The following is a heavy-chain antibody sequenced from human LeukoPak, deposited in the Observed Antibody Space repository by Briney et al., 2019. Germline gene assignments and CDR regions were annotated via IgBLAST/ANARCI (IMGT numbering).Heavy chain of an antibody. J-gene: IGHJ4*02. D-gene: IGHD2-2*01. CDR2: ISGSGATT. CDR1: GFTFNSYA. V-gene: IGHV3-23*01. Sequence: PGGSLRLSCAASGFTFNSYAMSWVRQAPGKGLEWVSGISGSGATTYYADSVNGRFTISRDNSKNTLYLQMNSLRAEGTAVYYCAVLSTGSWQDDYWGQGTLVTVPS. CDR3: AVLSTGSWQDDY.